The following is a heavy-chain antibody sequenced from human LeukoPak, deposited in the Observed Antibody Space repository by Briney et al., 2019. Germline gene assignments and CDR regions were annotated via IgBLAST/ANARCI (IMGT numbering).Heavy chain of an antibody. J-gene: IGHJ5*02. CDR1: GFTFRSYD. CDR3: ARVRRGANWFDP. CDR2: IGLTDDT. Sequence: GGSLRLSCVVSGFTFRSYDIHWVRQAPGKVLEWVSSIGLTDDTYYPGSVKGRFTISRENAKNSLYLQMNSLRAGDTAVYYCARVRRGANWFDPWGQGTLVTVSS. D-gene: IGHD3-10*01. V-gene: IGHV3-13*01.